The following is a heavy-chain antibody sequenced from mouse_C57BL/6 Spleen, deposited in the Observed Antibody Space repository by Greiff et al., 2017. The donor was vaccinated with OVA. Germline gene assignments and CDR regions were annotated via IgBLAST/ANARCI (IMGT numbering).Heavy chain of an antibody. CDR2: INPYNGGT. CDR3: ARPTMVTSYFAY. V-gene: IGHV1-19*01. J-gene: IGHJ3*01. D-gene: IGHD2-9*01. CDR1: GYTFTDYY. Sequence: EVQLQQSGPVLVKPGASVKMSCKASGYTFTDYYMNWVKQSHGKSLEWIGVINPYNGGTCYNEKFKGKATLTVDKSSSTAYMELNSLTSEDSAVYYCARPTMVTSYFAYWGQGTLVTVSA.